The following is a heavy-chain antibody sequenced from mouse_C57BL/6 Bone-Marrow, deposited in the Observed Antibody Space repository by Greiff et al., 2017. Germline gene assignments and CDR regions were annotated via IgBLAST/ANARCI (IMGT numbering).Heavy chain of an antibody. CDR3: ARMSTGDAMDY. D-gene: IGHD1-1*01. J-gene: IGHJ4*01. CDR1: GYSFTGYF. CDR2: INPYNGDT. Sequence: VQLQQSGPELVKPGDSVKISCKASGYSFTGYFMNWVMQSHGKSLEWIGRINPYNGDTFYNQKFKGKDTLTVDKSSSTAHMELRSLTSEDSAVYYCARMSTGDAMDYWGQGTSVTVSS. V-gene: IGHV1-20*01.